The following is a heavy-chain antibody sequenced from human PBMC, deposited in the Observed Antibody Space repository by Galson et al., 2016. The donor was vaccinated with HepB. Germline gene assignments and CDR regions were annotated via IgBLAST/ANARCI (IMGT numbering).Heavy chain of an antibody. J-gene: IGHJ6*02. CDR3: AKDRRYYDSSGYFWEGYCYDGMDV. D-gene: IGHD3-22*01. CDR2: ISYDGCDK. Sequence: SLRLSCAASGFTFSSYGMHWVRQAPGKGLEWVAVISYDGCDKYYADSVKGRFTISRDNSKNTLYLQMNSLGPEDTAVYYCAKDRRYYDSSGYFWEGYCYDGMDVWGQGTTVTVSS. V-gene: IGHV3-30*18. CDR1: GFTFSSYG.